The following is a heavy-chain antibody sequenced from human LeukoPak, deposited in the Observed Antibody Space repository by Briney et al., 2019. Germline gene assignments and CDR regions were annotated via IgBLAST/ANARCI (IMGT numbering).Heavy chain of an antibody. V-gene: IGHV3-21*01. Sequence: PGGSLRLSCAASGFTFSSYSMNWVRQAPGKGLEWVSSISSSSSYIYYADSVKGRFTISRDNAKNSLYLQMNSLRAEDTAVYYCARGSLGTMVRGVIIAFDIWGQGTMVTVSS. CDR3: ARGSLGTMVRGVIIAFDI. D-gene: IGHD3-10*01. J-gene: IGHJ3*02. CDR2: ISSSSSYI. CDR1: GFTFSSYS.